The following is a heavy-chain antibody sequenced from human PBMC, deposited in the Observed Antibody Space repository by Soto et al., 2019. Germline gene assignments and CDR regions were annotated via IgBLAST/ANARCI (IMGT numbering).Heavy chain of an antibody. Sequence: QVQLVQSGAEVKKPGSSVKVSCKASGGTFSSYAISWVRQAPGQGLEWMGGIIPIFGTANYAQKFQGRVTITADKSTSTAYMELSSLRSEDTAVYYCARAPPAGYTDMDPYYFDYWGQGTLVTVSS. V-gene: IGHV1-69*06. CDR1: GGTFSSYA. J-gene: IGHJ4*02. CDR3: ARAPPAGYTDMDPYYFDY. CDR2: IIPIFGTA. D-gene: IGHD5-18*01.